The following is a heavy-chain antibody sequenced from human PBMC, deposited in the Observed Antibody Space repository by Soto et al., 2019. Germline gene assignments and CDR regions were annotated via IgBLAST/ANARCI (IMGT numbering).Heavy chain of an antibody. V-gene: IGHV4-59*01. CDR3: ARGDWHQTAGGMDV. D-gene: IGHD3-9*01. Sequence: SETLSLTCTVSGGSISSYYWSWIRQPPGKGLEWIGYIYYSGSTNYNPSLKSRLTISVDTAKNQFSLKLSSVTAADTAVYYCARGDWHQTAGGMDVWGQGTTVTVSS. CDR2: IYYSGST. J-gene: IGHJ6*02. CDR1: GGSISSYY.